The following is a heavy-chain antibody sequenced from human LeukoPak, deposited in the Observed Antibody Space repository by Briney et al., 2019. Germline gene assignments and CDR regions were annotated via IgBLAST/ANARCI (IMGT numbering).Heavy chain of an antibody. Sequence: ASVSVSCTASGYSFTNYYMHWVRQAPGQGREWMGIINPSADATSYAQKLQVRFTINTGTSTSTIYVERRSLRPEDTAVYYCAREKGGGLDYWGQGALVTVSS. CDR2: INPSADAT. V-gene: IGHV1-46*01. D-gene: IGHD3-16*01. CDR1: GYSFTNYY. J-gene: IGHJ4*02. CDR3: AREKGGGLDY.